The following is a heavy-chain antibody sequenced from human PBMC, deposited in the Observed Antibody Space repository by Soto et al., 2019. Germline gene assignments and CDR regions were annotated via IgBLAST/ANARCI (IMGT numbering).Heavy chain of an antibody. CDR2: INHSGST. D-gene: IGHD2-2*01. CDR1: GGSFSGYY. Sequence: QVQLQQWGAGLLKPSETLSLTCAVYGGSFSGYYWSWIRQPPGKGLEWIGEINHSGSTNYNPSLKSRVTISVDTSKNQCSLKLSSVTAADTAVYYCAREVVVVPAALYYFDYWGQGTLVTVSS. J-gene: IGHJ4*02. V-gene: IGHV4-34*01. CDR3: AREVVVVPAALYYFDY.